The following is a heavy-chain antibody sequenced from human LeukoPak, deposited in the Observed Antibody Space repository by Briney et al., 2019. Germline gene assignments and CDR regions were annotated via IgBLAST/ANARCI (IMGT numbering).Heavy chain of an antibody. Sequence: GGSLRLSCAVSGFTFSTKSMNWVRQAPGKGLEWVSYITADSGTTYYADSVKGRFTISRDNAKNSLYLQMNSLRDEDTTVYYCASRDYFYYWGEGTLVTVSS. J-gene: IGHJ4*02. CDR2: ITADSGTT. CDR3: ASRDYFYY. CDR1: GFTFSTKS. V-gene: IGHV3-48*02.